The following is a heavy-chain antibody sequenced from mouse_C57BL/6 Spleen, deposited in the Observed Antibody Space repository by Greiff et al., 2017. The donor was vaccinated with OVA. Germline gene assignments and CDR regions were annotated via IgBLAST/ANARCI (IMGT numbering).Heavy chain of an antibody. CDR2: IYPGSGST. CDR1: GYTFTSYW. CDR3: AREYDYDGGFDY. Sequence: QVQLQQPGAELVKPGASVQMSCKASGYTFTSYWITWVKQRPGQGLEWIGDIYPGSGSTNYNEKFKSKATLTVDTSSSPAYMQLSSLTSEDSAVYYCAREYDYDGGFDYWGQGTTLTVSS. D-gene: IGHD2-4*01. J-gene: IGHJ2*01. V-gene: IGHV1-55*01.